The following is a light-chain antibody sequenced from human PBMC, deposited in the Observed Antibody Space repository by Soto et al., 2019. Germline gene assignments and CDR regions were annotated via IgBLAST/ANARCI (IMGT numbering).Light chain of an antibody. CDR1: QSVSSAY. V-gene: IGKV3-20*01. J-gene: IGKJ2*01. CDR2: GAS. Sequence: EIVLTQSPGTLSLSPGERATLSCRASQSVSSAYLAWYQQIPGQAPRLLIYGASSRATGIPDRFSGSGSGKDLTLTISGLEPEDYAVYYCQQSGSSFYSFGQGTKLEIK. CDR3: QQSGSSFYS.